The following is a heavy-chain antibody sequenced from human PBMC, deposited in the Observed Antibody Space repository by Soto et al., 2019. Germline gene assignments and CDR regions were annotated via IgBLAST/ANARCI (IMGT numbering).Heavy chain of an antibody. Sequence: SLRLSCAASGFTFRYYGMHWVRQAPGKGLAWVAFISFDGSNQNYEDSVKGRFTVSRDNSNSTMSLQMDSLRPEDTAVYYCAKEXFTGYDYKSFHYHVVDVWGPGSTVTVSS. CDR2: ISFDGSNQ. V-gene: IGHV3-30*18. CDR1: GFTFRYYG. J-gene: IGHJ6*02. CDR3: AKEXFTGYDYKSFHYHVVDV. D-gene: IGHD5-12*01.